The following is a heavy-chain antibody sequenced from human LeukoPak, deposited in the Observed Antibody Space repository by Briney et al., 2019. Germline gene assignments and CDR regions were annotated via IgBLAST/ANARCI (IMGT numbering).Heavy chain of an antibody. Sequence: GGSLRLSCAASGFTFSSYEMNWVRQAPRKRLEWVSYISSSGSTIYYADSVKGRFTISRDNAKNSLYLQMNSLRAEDTAVYYCASQLRSGYYYYYGMDVWGKGTTVTVSS. CDR3: ASQLRSGYYYYYGMDV. CDR2: ISSSGSTI. V-gene: IGHV3-48*03. J-gene: IGHJ6*04. D-gene: IGHD6-19*01. CDR1: GFTFSSYE.